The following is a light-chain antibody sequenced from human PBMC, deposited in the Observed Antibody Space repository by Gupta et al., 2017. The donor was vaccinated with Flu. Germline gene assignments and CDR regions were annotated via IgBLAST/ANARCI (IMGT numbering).Light chain of an antibody. CDR3: GTWDSSLRAWV. V-gene: IGLV1-51*02. CDR1: SSNSGRSS. Sequence: VLTQPPSVSAAPGQKVSISCSGSSSNSGRSSVSWYQQLPGTAPKLLIYENNKRPSGTPDRFSASKSGTSATLDITGLQTGDEANYYCGTWDSSLRAWVFGGGTWVTVV. CDR2: ENN. J-gene: IGLJ3*02.